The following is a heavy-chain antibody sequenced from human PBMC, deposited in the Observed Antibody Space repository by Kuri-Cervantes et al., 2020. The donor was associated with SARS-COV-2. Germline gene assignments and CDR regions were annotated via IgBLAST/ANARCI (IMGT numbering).Heavy chain of an antibody. V-gene: IGHV1-46*01. CDR1: GYTFTSYY. CDR3: ARDGSKGKYFQH. J-gene: IGHJ1*01. D-gene: IGHD3-10*01. Sequence: ASVKVSCKASGYTFTSYYMHWVRQAPGQGLEWMGIINPSGGSTSYAQKFQGRVTMTRDTSTSTVYMELSRLRSDDTAVYYCARDGSKGKYFQHWGQGTLVTVSS. CDR2: INPSGGST.